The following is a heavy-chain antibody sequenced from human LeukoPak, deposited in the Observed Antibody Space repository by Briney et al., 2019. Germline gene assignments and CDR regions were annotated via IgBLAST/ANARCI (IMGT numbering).Heavy chain of an antibody. CDR1: GFTFSNYW. CDR2: IGQDGSEN. D-gene: IGHD6-19*01. CDR3: ATGGGWYFDY. V-gene: IGHV3-7*01. Sequence: QRGESLRLSCAASGFTFSNYWVSWVRQAPGKGLEWVASIGQDGSENYYVDSVKGRFTISRDNAKNSLYLQMNSLRVEDTAVYYCATGGGWYFDYWGQGALITASS. J-gene: IGHJ4*02.